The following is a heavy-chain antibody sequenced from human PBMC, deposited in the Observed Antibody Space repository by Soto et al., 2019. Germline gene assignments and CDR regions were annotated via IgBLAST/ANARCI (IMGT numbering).Heavy chain of an antibody. CDR1: GYTFTSYG. V-gene: IGHV1-18*01. Sequence: QVQLVQSGAEVKKPGASVKVSCKASGYTFTSYGISWVRQAPGQGLEWMGWISAYNGNTNYAQKLQGRVTMTTDTSTSTAYMELRCLRADDTAVYYCARFDCSGGSCYLNDYWGQGTLVTVSS. CDR3: ARFDCSGGSCYLNDY. J-gene: IGHJ4*02. CDR2: ISAYNGNT. D-gene: IGHD2-15*01.